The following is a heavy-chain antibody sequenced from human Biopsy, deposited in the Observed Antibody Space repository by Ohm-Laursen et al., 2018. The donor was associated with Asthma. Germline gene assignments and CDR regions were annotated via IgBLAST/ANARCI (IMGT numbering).Heavy chain of an antibody. CDR2: ISVYNGNT. CDR1: GYTFTSAG. J-gene: IGHJ6*02. V-gene: IGHV1-18*01. CDR3: ARAVDYSHYYGIDV. D-gene: IGHD3-10*01. Sequence: AGYTFTSAGTTCARLAPGHGLEWKGWISVYNGNTKVAQKLQDRVTMITDTSTSTAYMELRSLRSDATAVYFCARAVDYSHYYGIDVWGQGTTVTVS.